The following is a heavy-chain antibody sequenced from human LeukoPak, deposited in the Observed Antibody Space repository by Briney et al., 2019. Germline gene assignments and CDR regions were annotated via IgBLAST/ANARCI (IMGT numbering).Heavy chain of an antibody. Sequence: PSETLSLTCAVYGGSFSGYYWSWIRQHPGKGLEWIGEINHSGSTNYNPSLKSRVTISVDTSKNQFSLKLSSVTAADTAVYYCARGPTYYDFWSGSSYYYYYGMDVWGQGTTVTVSS. J-gene: IGHJ6*02. CDR1: GGSFSGYY. D-gene: IGHD3-3*01. CDR2: INHSGST. V-gene: IGHV4-34*01. CDR3: ARGPTYYDFWSGSSYYYYYGMDV.